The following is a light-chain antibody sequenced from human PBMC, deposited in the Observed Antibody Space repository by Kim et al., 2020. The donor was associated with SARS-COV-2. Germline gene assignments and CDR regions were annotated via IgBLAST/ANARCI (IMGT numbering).Light chain of an antibody. J-gene: IGKJ1*01. CDR3: QQSYSTPRT. CDR1: QSISSY. CDR2: AAS. V-gene: IGKV1-39*01. Sequence: ASVGDRVTITCRASQSISSYLNWYQQKPRKAPKLLIYAASSLQSGVPSRFSGSGSGTYFTLTISSLQPEDFATYYCQQSYSTPRTFGQGTKVDIK.